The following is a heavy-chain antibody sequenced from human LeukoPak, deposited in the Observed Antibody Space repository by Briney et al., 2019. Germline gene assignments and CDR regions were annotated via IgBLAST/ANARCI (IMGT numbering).Heavy chain of an antibody. J-gene: IGHJ4*02. D-gene: IGHD3-22*01. CDR3: ARVTYYYDSSGYYFDY. CDR1: GGSISSSSYY. Sequence: SETLSLTCTVSGGSISSSSYYWGWIRQPPGKGLEWIGSINYSGSTYYNPSLKSRVTISVDTYKNQFSLNLSSVTAADTAVYYCARVTYYYDSSGYYFDYWGQGTLVTVSS. CDR2: INYSGST. V-gene: IGHV4-39*01.